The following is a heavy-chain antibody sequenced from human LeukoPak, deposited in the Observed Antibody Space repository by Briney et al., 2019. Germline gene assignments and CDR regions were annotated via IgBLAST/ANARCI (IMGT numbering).Heavy chain of an antibody. CDR2: ISSSSSYI. D-gene: IGHD2-2*01. Sequence: GGSLRLSCAASGFTFSSYSMNWVRQAPGKGLEWVSSISSSSSYIYYADSVKGRFTISRDNAKNSLYLQMNSLRAEDTAVYYCAREIVVVPSAMGFDPWGQGTLVTVSS. J-gene: IGHJ5*02. CDR3: AREIVVVPSAMGFDP. CDR1: GFTFSSYS. V-gene: IGHV3-21*01.